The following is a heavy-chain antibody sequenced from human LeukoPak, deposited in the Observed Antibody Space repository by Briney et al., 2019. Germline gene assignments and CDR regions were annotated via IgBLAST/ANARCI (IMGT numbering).Heavy chain of an antibody. CDR1: GYTFTSYG. CDR3: ARLRGYDSSGYYPELYFQH. CDR2: ISAYNGNT. D-gene: IGHD3-22*01. J-gene: IGHJ1*01. V-gene: IGHV1-18*01. Sequence: ASVKVSCKASGYTFTSYGISWVRQAPGQGLEWMGWISAYNGNTNYAQKLQGRVTMTTDTSTSTAYMELRSLRSDDTAVYYCARLRGYDSSGYYPELYFQHWGQGTLVTVSS.